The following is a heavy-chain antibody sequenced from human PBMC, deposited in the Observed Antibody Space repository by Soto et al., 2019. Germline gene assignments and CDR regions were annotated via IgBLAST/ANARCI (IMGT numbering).Heavy chain of an antibody. CDR1: GGTFSSYA. V-gene: IGHV1-69*13. CDR3: ARGGGYSYGFRYYYYMDV. Sequence: SVKVSCKASGGTFSSYAISWVRQAPGQGLEWMGGIIPIFGTANYAQKFQGRVTITADESTSTAYMELSSLRSEDTAVYYCARGGGYSYGFRYYYYMDVWGKGTTVTVSS. CDR2: IIPIFGTA. D-gene: IGHD5-18*01. J-gene: IGHJ6*03.